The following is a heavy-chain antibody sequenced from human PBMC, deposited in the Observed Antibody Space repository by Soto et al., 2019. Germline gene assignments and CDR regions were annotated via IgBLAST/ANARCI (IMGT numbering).Heavy chain of an antibody. CDR2: ISTSSSYI. V-gene: IGHV3-21*04. D-gene: IGHD6-6*01. CDR3: AADMPVIHGSSYHYYYYMDV. CDR1: GFTFSSFS. J-gene: IGHJ6*03. Sequence: AGGSLRLSCAASGFTFSSFSMNWVRQAPGKGLEWVSSISTSSSYIYYADSVKGRFTISRDNAKNSLYLQMNSLRAEDTAVYYCAADMPVIHGSSYHYYYYMDVWGKGTTVTVSS.